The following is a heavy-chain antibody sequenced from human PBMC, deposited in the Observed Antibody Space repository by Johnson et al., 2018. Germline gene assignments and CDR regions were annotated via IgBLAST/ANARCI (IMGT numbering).Heavy chain of an antibody. V-gene: IGHV3-11*06. CDR1: GFSFSDYY. CDR2: ISGNSNDR. Sequence: QVQLVESGGGLVKPGGSLRLSCAASGFSFSDYYMTWIRLAPGKGPEWRSHISGNSNDRAYADSATGRFTLSRDNAKNSLTLQMNNLRAEDTAVYSCAGPARLSGQWGQGPLVTGTS. D-gene: IGHD6-6*01. CDR3: AGPARLSGQ. J-gene: IGHJ4*02.